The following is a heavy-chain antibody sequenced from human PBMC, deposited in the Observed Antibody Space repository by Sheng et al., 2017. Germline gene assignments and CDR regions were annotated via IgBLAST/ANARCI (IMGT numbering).Heavy chain of an antibody. CDR3: ARVFGRLRAFDI. CDR1: GGTFSSYT. D-gene: IGHD4-17*01. CDR2: IIPILGIA. Sequence: QVQLVQSGAEVKKPGSSVKVSCKASGGTFSSYTISWVRQAPGQGLEWMGRIIPILGIANYAQKFQGRVTITADKSTSTAYMELSSLRSEDTAVYYCARVFGRLRAFDIWGQGTMVTVSS. J-gene: IGHJ3*02. V-gene: IGHV1-69*02.